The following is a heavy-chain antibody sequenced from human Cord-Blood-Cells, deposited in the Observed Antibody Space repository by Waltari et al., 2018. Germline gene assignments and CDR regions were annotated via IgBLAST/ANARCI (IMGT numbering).Heavy chain of an antibody. D-gene: IGHD2-2*01. J-gene: IGHJ2*01. V-gene: IGHV4-34*01. Sequence: QVQLQQWGAGLLKPSETLSLTCAVYGGSFSGYYWSWIRQPPGKGLEWIGEINHSGSTNYNPSLKSRVTISVDTSKNQFSLKLSSVTAADTAVYYCARRDCSSTSCYWYFDLWGRDTLVTVSS. CDR3: ARRDCSSTSCYWYFDL. CDR2: INHSGST. CDR1: GGSFSGYY.